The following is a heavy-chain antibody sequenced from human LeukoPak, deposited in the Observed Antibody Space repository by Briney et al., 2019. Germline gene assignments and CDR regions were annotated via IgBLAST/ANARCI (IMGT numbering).Heavy chain of an antibody. CDR3: AKDSYGDYYFDY. D-gene: IGHD4-17*01. J-gene: IGHJ4*02. V-gene: IGHV3-66*03. Sequence: GGSLRLSCTVSGFTVSSNSMSWVRQAPGKGLEWASFIYSDNTHYSDSVKGRFTISRDNSKNTLYLQMNSLRAEDTAVYYCAKDSYGDYYFDYWGQGTLVTVSS. CDR2: IYSDNT. CDR1: GFTVSSNS.